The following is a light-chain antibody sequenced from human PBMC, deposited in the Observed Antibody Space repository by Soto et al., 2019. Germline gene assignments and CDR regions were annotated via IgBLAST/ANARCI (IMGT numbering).Light chain of an antibody. CDR2: GAS. J-gene: IGKJ3*01. CDR3: QQYARSPFT. V-gene: IGKV3-20*01. CDR1: QSVSSSY. Sequence: EIVLTQSPGTLSLSPGERATLSCRASQSVSSSYLAWYQQKPGQAPRLLIYGASSRATGIPDRFSGSGSGTDFTLTISRLEPEDVAVYYCQQYARSPFTFGPGTKVYIK.